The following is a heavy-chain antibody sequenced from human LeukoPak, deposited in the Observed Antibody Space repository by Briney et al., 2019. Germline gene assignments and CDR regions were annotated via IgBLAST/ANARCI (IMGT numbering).Heavy chain of an antibody. J-gene: IGHJ4*02. CDR1: GGTFSSYA. V-gene: IGHV1-69*13. D-gene: IGHD1-26*01. CDR2: IIPIFGTA. CDR3: ARVGSGSNSAYYFDY. Sequence: ASVKVSCKASGGTFSSYAISWVRQAPGQGLEWMGGIIPIFGTANYAQKFQGRVTITADEFTSTAYMELSSLRSEDTAVYYCARVGSGSNSAYYFDYWGQGTLVTVSS.